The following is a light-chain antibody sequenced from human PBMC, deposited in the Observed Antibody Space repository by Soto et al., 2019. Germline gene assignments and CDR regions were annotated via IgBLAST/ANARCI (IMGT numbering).Light chain of an antibody. V-gene: IGKV1-6*01. Sequence: AIQMTQSPSSLSASVGDRVTVTCRASQDIRSDVGWYQQKPGQATKVLMYAASRLHSGVPSRFSGSGSGKNFVLRISSLQPEDVATYYCLPNINSTLTLGGGTK. J-gene: IGKJ4*01. CDR2: AAS. CDR3: LPNINSTLT. CDR1: QDIRSD.